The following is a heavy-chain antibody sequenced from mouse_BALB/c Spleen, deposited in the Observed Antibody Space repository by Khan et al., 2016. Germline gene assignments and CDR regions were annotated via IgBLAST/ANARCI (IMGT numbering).Heavy chain of an antibody. CDR3: ARPGDYYGNYYAMDY. CDR2: INPDSSTI. Sequence: EVKLLESGGGLVQPGGSLKLSCAASGFDFSRYWMSWVRQAPGKGLEWIGEINPDSSTINYTPSLKDKFIISRDNAKNTLYLQMSNVRSEDTALYYCARPGDYYGNYYAMDYWGQGTSVTVSS. V-gene: IGHV4-1*02. D-gene: IGHD2-1*01. CDR1: GFDFSRYW. J-gene: IGHJ4*01.